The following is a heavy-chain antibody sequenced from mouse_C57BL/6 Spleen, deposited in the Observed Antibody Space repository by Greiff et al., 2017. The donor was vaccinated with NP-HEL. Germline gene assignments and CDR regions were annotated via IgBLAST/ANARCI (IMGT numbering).Heavy chain of an antibody. Sequence: EVKLMESGGDLVKPGGSLKLSCAASGFTFSSYGMSWVRQTPDKRLEWVATISRGGSYSYYPDSVKGRFTISRDNAKKTLYLQMSSLKAEDTAMYYCARQTPIHNYDGSNCDATDYLEQGTSATGSS. J-gene: IGHJ4*01. D-gene: IGHD1-1*01. CDR1: GFTFSSYG. CDR3: ARQTPIHNYDGSNCDATDY. V-gene: IGHV5-6*01. CDR2: ISRGGSYS.